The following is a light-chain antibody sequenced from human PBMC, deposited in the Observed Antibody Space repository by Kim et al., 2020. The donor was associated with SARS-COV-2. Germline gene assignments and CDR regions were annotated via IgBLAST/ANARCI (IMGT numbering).Light chain of an antibody. CDR2: DAS. Sequence: PGERATLSCRASQSVSSYLAWYQQKPGQAPRLLIYDASNRATGIPARFSGSGSGTDFTLTISSLEPEDFAVYYCQQRSNWPLTFGGGTKVDIK. J-gene: IGKJ4*01. V-gene: IGKV3-11*01. CDR3: QQRSNWPLT. CDR1: QSVSSY.